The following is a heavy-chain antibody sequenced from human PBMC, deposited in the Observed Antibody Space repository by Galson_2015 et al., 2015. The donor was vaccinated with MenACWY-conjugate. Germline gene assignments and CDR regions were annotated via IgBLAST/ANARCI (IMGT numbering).Heavy chain of an antibody. CDR2: INQDGSEK. J-gene: IGHJ6*02. Sequence: SLRLACAASGFTFSSNWMSWVRQAPGRGLEWVANINQDGSEKYYVDSMKGRFTISRDDAKNSLYLQMNSLRAEVTAVYYCARLPAGSEIRYFCGMDVWGQGTTVTVSS. CDR1: GFTFSSNW. CDR3: ARLPAGSEIRYFCGMDV. V-gene: IGHV3-7*03. D-gene: IGHD5-24*01.